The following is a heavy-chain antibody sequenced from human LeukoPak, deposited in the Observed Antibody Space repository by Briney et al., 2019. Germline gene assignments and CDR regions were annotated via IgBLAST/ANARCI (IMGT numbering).Heavy chain of an antibody. J-gene: IGHJ4*02. CDR2: IYPGDSDT. V-gene: IGHV5-51*01. Sequence: PGESLKISCKGSGYSFTTYWIGWVRQMPGKGLEWMGIIYPGDSDTAYSPSFQGQVTISADKSISAAYLQWNSLKASDSAMYYCARRGSSMAAFDFWGQGTLVTVSS. CDR3: ARRGSSMAAFDF. CDR1: GYSFTTYW. D-gene: IGHD6-6*01.